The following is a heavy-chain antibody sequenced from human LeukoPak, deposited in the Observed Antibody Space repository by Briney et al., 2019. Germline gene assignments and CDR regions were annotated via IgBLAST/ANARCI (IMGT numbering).Heavy chain of an antibody. Sequence: GGSLRLSCATSGFTFTDYAMNWVRQAPGKGLEWVSAISGIATGGNTYYRDSVKGQFAISRDNSKNMLYLEMNSLRAEDTAVYYCAKGTTDYGSGYGMDVWGKGTTVTVSS. D-gene: IGHD3-10*01. V-gene: IGHV3-23*01. J-gene: IGHJ6*04. CDR2: ISGIATGGNT. CDR1: GFTFTDYA. CDR3: AKGTTDYGSGYGMDV.